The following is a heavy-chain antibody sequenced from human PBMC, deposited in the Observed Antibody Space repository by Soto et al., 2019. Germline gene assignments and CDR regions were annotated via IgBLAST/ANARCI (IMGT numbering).Heavy chain of an antibody. Sequence: LRLSCAASGFTFSSYSMNWVRQAPGKGLEWVSSISSSSSYIYYADSVKGRFTISRDNAKNSLYLQMNSLRAEDTAVYYCASSLDLYDYVWGSYRRQDYWGQGTLVTVSS. J-gene: IGHJ4*02. CDR2: ISSSSSYI. CDR1: GFTFSSYS. V-gene: IGHV3-21*01. CDR3: ASSLDLYDYVWGSYRRQDY. D-gene: IGHD3-16*02.